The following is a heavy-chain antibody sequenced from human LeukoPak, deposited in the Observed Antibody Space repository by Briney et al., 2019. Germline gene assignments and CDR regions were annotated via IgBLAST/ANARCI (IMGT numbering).Heavy chain of an antibody. Sequence: SETLSLTCTVSGGSISSYYWSWIRQPAGKGLEWIGRIYTNGSTNYNPSLKSRVTMSVDTSKSQFSLKLSSVTAADTAVYYCAGMNSVSPYGDYYYYGMDVWGQGTTVTVSS. CDR2: IYTNGST. J-gene: IGHJ6*02. D-gene: IGHD4-17*01. CDR3: AGMNSVSPYGDYYYYGMDV. V-gene: IGHV4-4*07. CDR1: GGSISSYY.